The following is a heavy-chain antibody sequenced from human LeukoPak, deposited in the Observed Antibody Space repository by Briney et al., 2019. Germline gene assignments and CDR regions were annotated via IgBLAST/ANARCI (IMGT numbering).Heavy chain of an antibody. Sequence: GGSLRLSCAASGFTFSSYSMSWVRQAPGKGLEWVSYISSSGRLYYADSVKGRFTISRDNAKKSLYLQMNSLRVEDMAVYYCAREGGSFFFDIWGQGTMVTVSS. D-gene: IGHD1-26*01. CDR1: GFTFSSYS. V-gene: IGHV3-48*04. CDR3: AREGGSFFFDI. J-gene: IGHJ3*02. CDR2: ISSSGRL.